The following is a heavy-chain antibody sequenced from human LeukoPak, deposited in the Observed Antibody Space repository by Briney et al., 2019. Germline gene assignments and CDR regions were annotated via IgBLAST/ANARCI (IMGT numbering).Heavy chain of an antibody. CDR3: ARDTVQSRLDY. Sequence: PSQTLSLTCTVSSGSISSGDYYWSWIRQPPGKGLEWIGYIYYSGSTYYNPSLKSRVTMSVDRSRDQFSLKLTSVTAADTAVYYCARDTVQSRLDYWGQGTQVTVSS. V-gene: IGHV4-30-4*08. D-gene: IGHD1-1*01. CDR2: IYYSGST. J-gene: IGHJ4*02. CDR1: SGSISSGDYY.